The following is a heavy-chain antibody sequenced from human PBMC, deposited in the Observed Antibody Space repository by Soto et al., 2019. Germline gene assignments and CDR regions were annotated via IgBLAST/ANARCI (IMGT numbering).Heavy chain of an antibody. CDR2: IYSSGSP. J-gene: IGHJ4*02. CDR1: GFTVGNNY. Sequence: EVQLVESGGGLVQPGGSLRLSCAASGFTVGNNYMSWDRQAPGKGLEWVSLIYSSGSPFYADDVKDRFIISRESSKYTVYLQSNSLRVEDTVVYCCAVDSHKDYWGQGALVTVSS. CDR3: AVDSHKDY. D-gene: IGHD3-9*01. V-gene: IGHV3-66*01.